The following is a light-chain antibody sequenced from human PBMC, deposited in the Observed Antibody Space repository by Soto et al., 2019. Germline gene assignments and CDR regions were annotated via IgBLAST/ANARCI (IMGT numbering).Light chain of an antibody. J-gene: IGKJ4*01. Sequence: EIVMTQSPATLSVSPGERAXXXXXXSQSVSSNLAWYQQKPGQAPXLLIYGSXXXAXGLXXXFRGSGSGTEFTLTISSLQSEDFAVYYRQQYNNWXXITFGGGTNVDI. CDR1: QSVSSN. CDR2: GSX. CDR3: QQYNNWXXIT. V-gene: IGKV3-15*01.